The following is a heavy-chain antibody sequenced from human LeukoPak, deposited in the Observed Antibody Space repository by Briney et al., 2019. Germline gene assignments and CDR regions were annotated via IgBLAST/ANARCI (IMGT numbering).Heavy chain of an antibody. CDR2: ISDSGGST. V-gene: IGHV3-23*01. J-gene: IGHJ4*02. Sequence: GGSLRLSCAVSGITLSNYGMSWVRQAPGKGLEWVAGISDSGGSTNYADSVKGRFTIYRDNPKNTLYLQMNSLRAEDTAVYFCAKRGVVIRVILVGFHKAAYYFESWGQGALVTVSS. CDR1: GITLSNYG. CDR3: AKRGVVIRVILVGFHKAAYYFES. D-gene: IGHD3/OR15-3a*01.